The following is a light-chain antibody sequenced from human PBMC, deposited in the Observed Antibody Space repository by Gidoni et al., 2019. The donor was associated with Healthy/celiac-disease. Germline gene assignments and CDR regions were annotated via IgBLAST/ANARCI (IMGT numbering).Light chain of an antibody. CDR3: QQRSNWPPLT. CDR1: QSVSSY. CDR2: DAS. Sequence: EIVLTQSPATLSLSPGERATLSCRASQSVSSYLAWYQQKPGQPPRLLIYDASNRATGIPARFSGSRSGTDFTLTISSLEPEDFAVYYCQQRSNWPPLTFXGXTKVEIK. J-gene: IGKJ4*02. V-gene: IGKV3-11*01.